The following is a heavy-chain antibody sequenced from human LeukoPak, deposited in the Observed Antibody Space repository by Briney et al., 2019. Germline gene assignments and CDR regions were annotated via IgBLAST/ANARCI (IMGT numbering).Heavy chain of an antibody. CDR1: GFTFSSYS. V-gene: IGHV3-48*04. CDR3: ARECGSGSYHP. D-gene: IGHD3-10*01. Sequence: GGSLRLSCAASGFTFSSYSMNWVRQAPGKGLEWVSYISSSGSTIYYADSVKGRFTISRDNAKNSLYLQMNSLRAEDTAVYYCARECGSGSYHPWGQGTLVTVSS. CDR2: ISSSGSTI. J-gene: IGHJ5*02.